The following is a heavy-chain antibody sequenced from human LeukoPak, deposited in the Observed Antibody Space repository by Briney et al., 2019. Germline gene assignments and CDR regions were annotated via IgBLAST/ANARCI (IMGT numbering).Heavy chain of an antibody. Sequence: GGSLGLSCSASGFTFSSYLMHWVRQAPGKGLEYVSAINSNGGITYSADSVRGRFTISRDNSKNTLYFQMGSLRAEDTAVYYCVRGGHHDFWGQGTLVTVSS. CDR1: GFTFSSYL. V-gene: IGHV3-64D*06. CDR2: INSNGGIT. D-gene: IGHD2-15*01. J-gene: IGHJ4*02. CDR3: VRGGHHDF.